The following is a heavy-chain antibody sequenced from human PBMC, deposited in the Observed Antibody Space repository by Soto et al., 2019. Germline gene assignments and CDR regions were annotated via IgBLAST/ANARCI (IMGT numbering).Heavy chain of an antibody. J-gene: IGHJ4*02. CDR3: AKELYGSGSYAGSLSD. Sequence: QVQLVESGGGVVQPGRSLRLSCAASGFNFNNYAMHWVRQAPGKGLEWVAVISYDGSSEDFADSVRGRCTISRDNGKTTLFRQMHSLTAEDTAVYYCAKELYGSGSYAGSLSDWGQGTLVTVSS. CDR2: ISYDGSSE. CDR1: GFNFNNYA. V-gene: IGHV3-30-3*01. D-gene: IGHD3-10*01.